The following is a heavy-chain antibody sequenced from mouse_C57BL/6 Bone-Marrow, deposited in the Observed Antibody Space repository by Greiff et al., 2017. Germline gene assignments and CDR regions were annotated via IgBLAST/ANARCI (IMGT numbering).Heavy chain of an antibody. V-gene: IGHV6-6*01. CDR3: TGWERVRFAY. CDR1: GFTFSDAW. D-gene: IGHD3-3*01. Sequence: EVMLVESGGGLVQPGGSMKLSCAASGFTFSDAWMDWVRQSPEKGLEWVALIRNKANNHATYYAESVKGRFTISRDDSNSSVYLQMNSLRPEDTGIYYCTGWERVRFAYGSQGPLVTVSA. J-gene: IGHJ3*01. CDR2: IRNKANNHAT.